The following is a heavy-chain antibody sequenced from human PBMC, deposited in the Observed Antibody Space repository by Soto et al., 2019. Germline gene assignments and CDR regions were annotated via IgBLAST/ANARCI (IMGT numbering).Heavy chain of an antibody. Sequence: SETLSLTCAVYGGSFSGYYWSWIRQPPGKGLEWIGEINHSGSTNYNPSLKSRVTISVDTSKNQFSLKLSSVTAADTAVYYCARVLRFLEWLSTATFDYWGQGTLVTVSS. CDR3: ARVLRFLEWLSTATFDY. D-gene: IGHD3-3*01. CDR2: INHSGST. V-gene: IGHV4-34*01. CDR1: GGSFSGYY. J-gene: IGHJ4*02.